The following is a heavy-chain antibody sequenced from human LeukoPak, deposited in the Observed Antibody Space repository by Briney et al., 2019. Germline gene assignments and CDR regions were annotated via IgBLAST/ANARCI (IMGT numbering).Heavy chain of an antibody. J-gene: IGHJ4*02. CDR1: GFTFSNYG. CDR3: AREYRSGWTGLGY. D-gene: IGHD6-19*01. V-gene: IGHV3-33*08. Sequence: GGSLRLSCAASGFTFSNYGMHWVRQAPGKGLEWVAVIWYDGSHKYYADSVKGRFTISRDNSKNTLYLEMNSLSAEDTAVYYCAREYRSGWTGLGYWGQGILLTVSS. CDR2: IWYDGSHK.